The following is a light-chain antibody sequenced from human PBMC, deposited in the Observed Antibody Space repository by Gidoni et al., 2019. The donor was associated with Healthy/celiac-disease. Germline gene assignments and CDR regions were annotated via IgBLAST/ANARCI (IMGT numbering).Light chain of an antibody. Sequence: DTVTTQSPLSLPVTPGEPASISCRSSQSLLHSNGYNYLDWYLQKPGQSPQLLLYLGSNRASRVPDRCSGSGSCTDLTLESSRVEAEDVGVYYCARALQTAIYTFGQGTKLEIK. CDR1: QSLLHSNGYNY. J-gene: IGKJ2*01. CDR2: LGS. CDR3: ARALQTAIYT. V-gene: IGKV2-28*01.